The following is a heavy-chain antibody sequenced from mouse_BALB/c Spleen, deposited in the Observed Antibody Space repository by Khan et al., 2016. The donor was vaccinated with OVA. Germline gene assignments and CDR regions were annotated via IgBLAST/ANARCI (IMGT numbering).Heavy chain of an antibody. J-gene: IGHJ2*01. D-gene: IGHD1-1*01. V-gene: IGHV1S81*02. CDR2: TNPTHGRT. CDR1: GYTFTSYW. CDR3: ARIKKIVATYFDY. Sequence: VQLQQSGAELVKAGASVKMSCKASGYTFTSYWMHWVKQRLGQGLEWFAETNPTHGRTYYNEKFKSTATLTVDKSSSTAYMLLSGPTFEDSAVYYCARIKKIVATYFDYWGQGTTLTVSS.